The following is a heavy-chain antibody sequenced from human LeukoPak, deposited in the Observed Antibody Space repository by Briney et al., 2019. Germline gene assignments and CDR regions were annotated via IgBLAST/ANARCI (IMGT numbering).Heavy chain of an antibody. Sequence: ASVKVSCKASGYTFTGYHMHWVRQAPGQGLEWMGWISAYNGNTNYAQKLQGRVTMTTDTSTSTAYMELRSLRSDDTAVYYCARDPLTYYYDSSGYYYDAYFDYWGQGTLVTVSS. J-gene: IGHJ4*02. CDR2: ISAYNGNT. V-gene: IGHV1-18*04. D-gene: IGHD3-22*01. CDR3: ARDPLTYYYDSSGYYYDAYFDY. CDR1: GYTFTGYH.